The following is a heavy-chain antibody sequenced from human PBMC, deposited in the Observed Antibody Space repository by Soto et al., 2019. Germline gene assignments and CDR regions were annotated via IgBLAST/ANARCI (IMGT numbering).Heavy chain of an antibody. CDR2: IIPIFATA. Sequence: QVQLVQSGAEVKKPGFSVKVSCKASGGTFSSYAISWVRQAPGQGLEWMGGIIPIFATANYAQKFQGRVTITADESTSTAYMELSSLTSEDTAVYYCARSRRYYDTSGYYYSFDYWGQGTLVTVTS. CDR3: ARSRRYYDTSGYYYSFDY. D-gene: IGHD3-22*01. J-gene: IGHJ4*02. CDR1: GGTFSSYA. V-gene: IGHV1-69*01.